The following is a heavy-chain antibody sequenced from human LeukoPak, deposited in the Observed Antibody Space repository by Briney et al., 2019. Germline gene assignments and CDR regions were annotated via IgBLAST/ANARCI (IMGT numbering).Heavy chain of an antibody. CDR2: IYFSGST. Sequence: PSETLSLTCTVSGGSISSGGYYWSWLRQHPGKGLEWIGYIYFSGSTYYNPSLKSRVTISVDTSKNQFSLKLSSVTAADTAVYYCARGPDSSSSNWFDPWGQGTLVTVSS. V-gene: IGHV4-31*03. CDR1: GGSISSGGYY. D-gene: IGHD6-6*01. J-gene: IGHJ5*02. CDR3: ARGPDSSSSNWFDP.